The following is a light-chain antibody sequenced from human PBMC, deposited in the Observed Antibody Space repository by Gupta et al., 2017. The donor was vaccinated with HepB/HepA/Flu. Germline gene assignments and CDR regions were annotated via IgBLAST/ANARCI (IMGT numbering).Light chain of an antibody. CDR2: AAS. Sequence: DIQMTQSPSSLSASIGDRITITCRASQSINIYLHWYQQTPGNAPKLLIYAASTLQTGVPSRFSGSGSGTDFTLTISSLQPEDFATYYCQQSYTTPYIFGQGTKL. V-gene: IGKV1-39*01. CDR3: QQSYTTPYI. CDR1: QSINIY. J-gene: IGKJ2*01.